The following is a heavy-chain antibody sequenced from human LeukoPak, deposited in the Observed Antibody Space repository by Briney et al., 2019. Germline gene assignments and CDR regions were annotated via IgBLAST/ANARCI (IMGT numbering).Heavy chain of an antibody. Sequence: GGSLRLSRAGSGFTFSSYWMSWVRQAPGKGLEWVANIKQDGSEKYYVDSVKGRFTISRDNAKNSLYLQMNSLRAEDTAVYYCARDRGDYVAFDIWGQGTMVTVSS. V-gene: IGHV3-7*01. CDR1: GFTFSSYW. J-gene: IGHJ3*02. CDR3: ARDRGDYVAFDI. CDR2: IKQDGSEK. D-gene: IGHD4-17*01.